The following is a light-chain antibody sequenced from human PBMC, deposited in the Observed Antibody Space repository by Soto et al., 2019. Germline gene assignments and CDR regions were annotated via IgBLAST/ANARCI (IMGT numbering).Light chain of an antibody. CDR3: SSYAGSNNLV. CDR1: NSNIGAGYD. CDR2: ANI. J-gene: IGLJ3*02. Sequence: QSVLTQPPSVSGAPGQRVSISCTGSNSNIGAGYDVNWYQQLPGTAPKLLIYANIDRPSGVPDRFSGSKSGASAFLVITGLHAEDEAAYYCSSYAGSNNLVFGGGTKLTVL. V-gene: IGLV1-40*01.